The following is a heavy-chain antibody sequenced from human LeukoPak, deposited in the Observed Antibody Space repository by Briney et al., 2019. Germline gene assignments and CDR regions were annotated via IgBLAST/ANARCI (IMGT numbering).Heavy chain of an antibody. V-gene: IGHV4-31*03. Sequence: PSQTLSLTCTVSGGSISSGGYYWSWIRQHPGKGLEWIGYIYYSGSTYYNPSLMSRVTISVDTSRNQFSLKLSSVTAADTAVYYCARDSRITYYGIGFDPWGQGTLVTVSS. J-gene: IGHJ5*02. CDR1: GGSISSGGYY. CDR2: IYYSGST. CDR3: ARDSRITYYGIGFDP. D-gene: IGHD3-9*01.